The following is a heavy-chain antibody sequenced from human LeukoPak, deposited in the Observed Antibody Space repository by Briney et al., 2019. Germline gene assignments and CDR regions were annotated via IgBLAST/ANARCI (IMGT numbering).Heavy chain of an antibody. CDR2: IYYSGST. CDR1: GGSISSYS. Sequence: SETLSLTCTVSGGSISSYSWSWIRQPPGKGLEWIGYIYYSGSTNYNPSLKSRVTISVDTSKNQFSLKLSSVTAADTAVYYCARDTYGQGFDYWGQGTLVTVSS. J-gene: IGHJ4*02. CDR3: ARDTYGQGFDY. V-gene: IGHV4-59*12. D-gene: IGHD3-10*01.